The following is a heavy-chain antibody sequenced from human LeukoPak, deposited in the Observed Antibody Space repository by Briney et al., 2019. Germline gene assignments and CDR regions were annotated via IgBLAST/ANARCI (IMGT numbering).Heavy chain of an antibody. CDR3: ASRNQWALLRWDAVDS. CDR1: GFTFSSYE. V-gene: IGHV3-48*03. Sequence: GGSLRLSCAASGFTFSSYEMNWVRQAPGKGLEWVSYISSSGSTIYYADSVKGRFTISRDNAKNSLYLQMNSLRAEDTAVYYCASRNQWALLRWDAVDSWGQGTMVTVSS. CDR2: ISSSGSTI. J-gene: IGHJ3*02. D-gene: IGHD1-26*01.